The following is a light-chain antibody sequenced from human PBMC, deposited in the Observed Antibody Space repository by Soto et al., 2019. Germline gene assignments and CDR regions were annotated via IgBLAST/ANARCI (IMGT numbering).Light chain of an antibody. CDR2: EVS. J-gene: IGLJ3*02. V-gene: IGLV2-14*01. Sequence: QSALTQPASVSGSPGQSITISCTGTSSDVGGYNYVSWYQQHPGKAPKLMIYEVSHRPSGVSNRFSGSKSGNTASLTISGLHAEDEDDYYCSSYTSISSWVFGGGTKLTVL. CDR3: SSYTSISSWV. CDR1: SSDVGGYNY.